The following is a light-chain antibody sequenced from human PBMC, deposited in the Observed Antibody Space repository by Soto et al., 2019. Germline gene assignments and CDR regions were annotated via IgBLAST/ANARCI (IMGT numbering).Light chain of an antibody. J-gene: IGLJ1*01. CDR3: ATWDDSLSGAYV. CDR1: SSNIGSNL. CDR2: AND. Sequence: QSVLTQPPSTSGTPGQRVTISCSGSSSNIGSNLVSWYQHLPGTAPRLLIYANDQRPSGVPDRFSGSKSDTSASLAISGLQSEDKADYYCATWDDSLSGAYVFGTGTKLTVL. V-gene: IGLV1-44*01.